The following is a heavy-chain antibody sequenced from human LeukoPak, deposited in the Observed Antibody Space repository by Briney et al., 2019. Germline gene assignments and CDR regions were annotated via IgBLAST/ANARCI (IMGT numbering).Heavy chain of an antibody. CDR1: GFTFSSYA. CDR2: IYYSGST. V-gene: IGHV4-59*01. CDR3: ARDDWIPGYCSGTRCSDAFDV. J-gene: IGHJ3*01. D-gene: IGHD2-2*03. Sequence: GSLRLSCAASGFTFSSYAMSWVRQPPGKGLEWIGYIYYSGSTNYNPSHKSRVTISVDTSKNQFSLKLSSVTAADTAVYYCARDDWIPGYCSGTRCSDAFDVWGQGTMVTVSS.